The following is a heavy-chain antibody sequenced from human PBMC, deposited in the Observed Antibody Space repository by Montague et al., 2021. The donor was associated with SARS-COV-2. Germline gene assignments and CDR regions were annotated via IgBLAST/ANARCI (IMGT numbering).Heavy chain of an antibody. CDR1: GFTFSTHA. V-gene: IGHV3-23*01. CDR2: ISGSGGGT. D-gene: IGHD4-17*01. CDR3: AKGSLPGDFVFHY. Sequence: SLRLSCAASGFTFSTHAMNWVRQAPGKGLEWVSGISGSGGGTFYADSVKGRFTISRDNSKNTLYPQMNSLRAEDTAVYFCAKGSLPGDFVFHYWGQGTLVTVSS. J-gene: IGHJ4*02.